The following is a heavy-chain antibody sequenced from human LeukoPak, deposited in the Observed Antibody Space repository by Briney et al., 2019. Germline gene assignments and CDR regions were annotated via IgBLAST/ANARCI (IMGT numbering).Heavy chain of an antibody. D-gene: IGHD6-13*01. V-gene: IGHV3-23*01. J-gene: IGHJ4*02. CDR1: GFTLSSYA. CDR2: ISGSGGST. CDR3: AKGGAYSSSWFVFDY. Sequence: GSLRLSCPASGFTLSSYAMSLVRHAPGNGLEWVSDISGSGGSTYYADSVKGRFTISRDNSKNTLYLQMNSLRAEDTAVYYCAKGGAYSSSWFVFDYWGQGALVTVSS.